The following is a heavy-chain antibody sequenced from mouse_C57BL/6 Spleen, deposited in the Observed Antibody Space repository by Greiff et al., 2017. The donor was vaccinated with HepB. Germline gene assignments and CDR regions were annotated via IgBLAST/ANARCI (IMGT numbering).Heavy chain of an antibody. V-gene: IGHV1-55*01. CDR3: ARGGNYDYYAMDY. J-gene: IGHJ4*01. CDR2: IYPGSGST. Sequence: QVHVKQPGAELVKPGASVKMSCKASGYTFTSYWITWVKQRPGQGLEWIGDIYPGSGSTNYNEKFKSKATLTVETSSSTAYMQLSSLTSEDSAVYYCARGGNYDYYAMDYWGQGTSVTVSS. CDR1: GYTFTSYW. D-gene: IGHD2-1*01.